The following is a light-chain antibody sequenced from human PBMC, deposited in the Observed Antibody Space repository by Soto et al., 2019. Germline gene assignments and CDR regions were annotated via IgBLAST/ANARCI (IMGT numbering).Light chain of an antibody. V-gene: IGLV2-14*01. CDR2: EVT. CDR1: SSDIGGYDY. CDR3: SSHTSGSTRV. Sequence: QSVLTQPASVSGSPGQSITISCAGTSSDIGGYDYVSWYQQHPDKAPKLMIYEVTNRPSGVSNRFSGSKSGNTASLTISGLQSEDEADYYCSSHTSGSTRVFGTGTKVTDL. J-gene: IGLJ1*01.